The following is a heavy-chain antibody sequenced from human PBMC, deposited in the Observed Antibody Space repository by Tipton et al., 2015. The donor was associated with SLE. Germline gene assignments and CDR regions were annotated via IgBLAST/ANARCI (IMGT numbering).Heavy chain of an antibody. J-gene: IGHJ4*02. CDR2: IYYSGST. CDR1: GGSISSSSYY. Sequence: TLSLTCTVSGGSISSSSYYWGWIRQPPGMGLEWIGSIYYSGSTYYNPSLKSRVTISVDTSKNQFSLKLSSVTAADTAVYYCARREKLEQHFDYWGQGTLVTVSS. D-gene: IGHD1/OR15-1a*01. V-gene: IGHV4-39*01. CDR3: ARREKLEQHFDY.